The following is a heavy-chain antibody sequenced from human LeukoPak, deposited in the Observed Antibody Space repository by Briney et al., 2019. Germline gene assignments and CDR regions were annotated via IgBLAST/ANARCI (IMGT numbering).Heavy chain of an antibody. CDR1: GFTFSSYE. J-gene: IGHJ4*02. CDR3: AKALNYYGSGSYYRNPFDY. Sequence: GGSLRLSCAASGFTFSSYEMNWVRQAPGKGLEWVSYISSSGSTIYYADSVKGRFTISRDNAKNSLYLQMNSLRAEDTAVYYCAKALNYYGSGSYYRNPFDYWGQGTLVTVSS. V-gene: IGHV3-48*03. D-gene: IGHD3-10*01. CDR2: ISSSGSTI.